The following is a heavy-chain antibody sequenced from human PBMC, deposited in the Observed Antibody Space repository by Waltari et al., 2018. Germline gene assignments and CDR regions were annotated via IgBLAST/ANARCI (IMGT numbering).Heavy chain of an antibody. J-gene: IGHJ4*02. CDR1: GFTFSSYA. CDR3: AKSTMIVVWFDY. Sequence: EAQLVESGGKLVQPGGSLRLSCVASGFTFSSYALNWVRQAPGKGLEWVSAISGSGGSTYYADSVKGRFTISRDNSKNTLYLQMNSLRAEDTAVYYCAKSTMIVVWFDYWGQGTLVTVSS. CDR2: ISGSGGST. V-gene: IGHV3-23*04. D-gene: IGHD3-22*01.